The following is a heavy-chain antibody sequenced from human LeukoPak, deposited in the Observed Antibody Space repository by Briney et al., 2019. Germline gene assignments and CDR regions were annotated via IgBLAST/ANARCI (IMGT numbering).Heavy chain of an antibody. D-gene: IGHD5-18*01. V-gene: IGHV3-43*02. CDR2: ISGDGGST. CDR3: AKDPGYSYGLPPDY. CDR1: GFTFDDYA. J-gene: IGHJ4*02. Sequence: PGGSLRLSCAASGFTFDDYAMHWVRQAPGKGLEWVSLISGDGGSTYYADSVKGRFTISRDNSKNSLYLQMNSLRTEDTALYYCAKDPGYSYGLPPDYWGQGNPLTVSS.